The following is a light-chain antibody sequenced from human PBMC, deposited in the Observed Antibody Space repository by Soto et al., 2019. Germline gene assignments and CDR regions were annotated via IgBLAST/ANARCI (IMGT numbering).Light chain of an antibody. CDR2: KAS. V-gene: IGKV1-5*03. CDR1: QSISTW. CDR3: QQYNHYWT. J-gene: IGKJ1*01. Sequence: DIQMTQSPSTLSASVGDRVTITCRASQSISTWLAWYQHKPGKAPKLLIYKASSLESGVPSRFSGSGSATEFTLTISSLEPDDFATYYCQQYNHYWTFGQGTKVEVK.